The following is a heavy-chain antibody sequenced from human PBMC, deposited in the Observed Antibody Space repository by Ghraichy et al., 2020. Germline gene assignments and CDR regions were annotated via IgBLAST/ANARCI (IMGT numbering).Heavy chain of an antibody. Sequence: ASVKVSCKASGYTFTSYGISWVRQAPGQGLEWMGWISAYNGNTNYAQKLQGRVTMTTDTSTSTAYMELRSLRSDDTAVYYCARVKPPSLVIARLDPWGQGTLVTVSS. CDR2: ISAYNGNT. V-gene: IGHV1-18*04. J-gene: IGHJ5*02. D-gene: IGHD2-15*01. CDR3: ARVKPPSLVIARLDP. CDR1: GYTFTSYG.